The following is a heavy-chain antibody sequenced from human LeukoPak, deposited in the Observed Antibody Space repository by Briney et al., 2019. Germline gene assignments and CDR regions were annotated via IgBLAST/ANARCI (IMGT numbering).Heavy chain of an antibody. D-gene: IGHD3-22*01. CDR1: GFSFSSHW. J-gene: IGHJ4*02. V-gene: IGHV3-74*01. CDR3: VRDLWNYYDSSGYYYEDY. Sequence: GGSLRLSCAASGFSFSSHWMHWVRQAPGKGLVWVSRINSDGSITSNADSVKGRFTISRDNAKNTLFLQMNSLRAEDTAVYYCVRDLWNYYDSSGYYYEDYWGQGTPVTVSS. CDR2: INSDGSIT.